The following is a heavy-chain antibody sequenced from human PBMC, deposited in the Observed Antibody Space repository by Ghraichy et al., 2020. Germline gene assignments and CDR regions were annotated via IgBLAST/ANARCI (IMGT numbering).Heavy chain of an antibody. CDR2: ISSTSSYI. Sequence: GGSLRLSCAASGFIFSSYTFIWVRQAPGKGLEWVSSISSTSSYIYYAASVRRRFTISRDNARGSVFLQMNNLRAEDPAIYYCAKEGDYGDYYFDSWGQGTPVTVSS. CDR3: AKEGDYGDYYFDS. V-gene: IGHV3-21*01. J-gene: IGHJ4*02. CDR1: GFIFSSYT. D-gene: IGHD4-17*01.